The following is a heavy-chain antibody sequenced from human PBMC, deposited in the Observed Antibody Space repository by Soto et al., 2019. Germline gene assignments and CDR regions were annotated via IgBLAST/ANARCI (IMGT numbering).Heavy chain of an antibody. CDR3: AKDLGPDYYGSGSYWY. V-gene: IGHV3-23*01. J-gene: IGHJ4*02. D-gene: IGHD3-10*01. CDR2: ISGSGGST. Sequence: GGSLRLSCAASGFTFSSYAMSWVRQAPGKGLEWVSAISGSGGSTYYAESVKGRFTISRDNSKNTLYLQMNSLRAEDTAVYYCAKDLGPDYYGSGSYWYWGQGTLVTVSS. CDR1: GFTFSSYA.